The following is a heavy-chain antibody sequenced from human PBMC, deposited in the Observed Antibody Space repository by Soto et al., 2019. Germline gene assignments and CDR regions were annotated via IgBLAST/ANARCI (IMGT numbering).Heavy chain of an antibody. CDR1: GYTLTHYY. J-gene: IGHJ4*02. CDR3: ARNGQTYEYYSFDN. D-gene: IGHD5-12*01. CDR2: INPSTLVT. Sequence: QVQLVQSGAEVKKPGASVKVSCKASGYTLTHYYMHWVRQAPGQGPEWVGVINPSTLVTSYAQKFQGRVTMTRDTSTSTVYMELNSLISEDTAVYYCARNGQTYEYYSFDNWGQGTLVTVSS. V-gene: IGHV1-46*01.